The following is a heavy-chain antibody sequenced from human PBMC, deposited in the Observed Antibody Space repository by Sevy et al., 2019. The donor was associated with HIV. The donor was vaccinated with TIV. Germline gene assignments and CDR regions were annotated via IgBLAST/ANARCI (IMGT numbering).Heavy chain of an antibody. Sequence: SETLSLTCTVSGGSISGSYWSWIRQSAGKGLEWIGRIYPSGNTNHNPSLKSRVTMSVDTSKNHFSLKLTSVTAADTAAYYCAREDSSTWCFHFWGQGTLVTVSS. D-gene: IGHD6-13*01. CDR2: IYPSGNT. V-gene: IGHV4-4*07. CDR1: GGSISGSY. J-gene: IGHJ4*02. CDR3: AREDSSTWCFHF.